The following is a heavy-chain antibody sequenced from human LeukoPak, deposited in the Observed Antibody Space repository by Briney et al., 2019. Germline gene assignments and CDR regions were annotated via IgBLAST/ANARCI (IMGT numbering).Heavy chain of an antibody. CDR3: AKDLTGDYVQCMDV. D-gene: IGHD4-17*01. CDR1: GFTFSSYA. CDR2: ISGSGGST. J-gene: IGHJ6*02. Sequence: GGSLRLSCAASGFTFSSYAMSWVRQAPGKGLEWVSAISGSGGSTYYADSVKGRFTISRDNSKNTLYLQMNSLRAEDTAVYYCAKDLTGDYVQCMDVWGQGTTVTVSS. V-gene: IGHV3-23*01.